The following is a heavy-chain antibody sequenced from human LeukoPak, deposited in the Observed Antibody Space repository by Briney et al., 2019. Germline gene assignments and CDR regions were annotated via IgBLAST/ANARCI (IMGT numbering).Heavy chain of an antibody. CDR2: INPNSGDT. V-gene: IGHV1-2*02. CDR1: GYTFTGYY. J-gene: IGHJ4*02. CDR3: ARVRYRLAETYIDY. Sequence: ASVKVSCKASGYTFTGYYMHWVRQAPGQGLEWMGWINPNSGDTNYAQKFQGRVTMTRDTSISTAYMELSRLRSDDTAVYYCARVRYRLAETYIDYWGQGTLITVSS. D-gene: IGHD3-16*01.